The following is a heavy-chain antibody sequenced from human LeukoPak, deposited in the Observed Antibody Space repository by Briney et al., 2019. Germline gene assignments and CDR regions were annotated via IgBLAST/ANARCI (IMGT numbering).Heavy chain of an antibody. CDR1: GGSIRSSYYY. CDR2: IYDSGST. CDR3: ARRRIAAAGMDY. J-gene: IGHJ4*02. D-gene: IGHD6-13*01. Sequence: IPSESLSLTCTVSGGSIRSSYYYWGWIRQPPGKGLEWIGSIYDSGSTYYNPSLKSRVTISVDTSKNQFSLKLNSVTAADTAVYYCARRRIAAAGMDYWGQGTLVTVSS. V-gene: IGHV4-39*01.